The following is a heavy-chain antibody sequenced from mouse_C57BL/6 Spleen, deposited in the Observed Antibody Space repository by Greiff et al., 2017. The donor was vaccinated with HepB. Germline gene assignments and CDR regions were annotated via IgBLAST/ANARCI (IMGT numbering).Heavy chain of an antibody. D-gene: IGHD4-1*01. CDR2: ISYAGSN. CDR1: GYSITSGYY. Sequence: DVKLQESGPGLVKPSQSLSLTCSVTGYSITSGYYWNWIRQFPGNKLEWMGYISYAGSNNYNPSLKNRISITRDTSKNQFFLKLNSVTTEDTATYYCARELGRDAMDYWGQGTSVTVSS. V-gene: IGHV3-6*01. J-gene: IGHJ4*01. CDR3: ARELGRDAMDY.